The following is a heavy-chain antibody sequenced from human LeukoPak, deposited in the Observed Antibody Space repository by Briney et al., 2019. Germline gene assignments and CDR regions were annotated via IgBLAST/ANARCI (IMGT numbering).Heavy chain of an antibody. CDR1: GFTFNDYY. D-gene: IGHD2-15*01. CDR2: ISNSGNTF. CDR3: AKQPSVVAATPYFDY. V-gene: IGHV3-11*04. Sequence: GGSLRLSCAASGFTFNDYYMSWIRQAPGKGLEWVSYISNSGNTFYYADSVKGRFTISRDNAKNSLYLQMNSLRAEDTAVYYCAKQPSVVAATPYFDYWGQGTLVTVSS. J-gene: IGHJ4*02.